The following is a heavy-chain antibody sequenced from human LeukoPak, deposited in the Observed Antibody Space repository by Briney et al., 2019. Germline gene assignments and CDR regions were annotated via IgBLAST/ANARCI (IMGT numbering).Heavy chain of an antibody. CDR1: SGSISSYY. CDR2: IYYSGST. D-gene: IGHD4-23*01. J-gene: IGHJ4*02. Sequence: PSETLSLTCTVSSGSISSYYWSWIRQPPGKGLEWIGYIYYSGSTNYNPSLKSRVTISVDTSKNQFSLKLSSVTAADSAVYYCARFKSGGFSYFDSWGQGTPVSVSS. V-gene: IGHV4-59*01. CDR3: ARFKSGGFSYFDS.